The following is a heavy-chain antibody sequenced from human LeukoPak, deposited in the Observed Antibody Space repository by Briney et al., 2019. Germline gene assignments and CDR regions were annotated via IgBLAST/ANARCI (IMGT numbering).Heavy chain of an antibody. CDR1: GYTFTSHY. J-gene: IGHJ4*02. CDR2: INPSGGST. D-gene: IGHD2-2*02. V-gene: IGHV1-46*01. CDR3: AREVRQPLLYPDSRLPFDY. Sequence: GASVKVSCKASGYTFTSHYMHWVRQAPGQGLEWMGIINPSGGSTSYAQKFQGRVTITADESTSTAYMELSSLRSEDTAVYYCAREVRQPLLYPDSRLPFDYWGQGTLVTVSS.